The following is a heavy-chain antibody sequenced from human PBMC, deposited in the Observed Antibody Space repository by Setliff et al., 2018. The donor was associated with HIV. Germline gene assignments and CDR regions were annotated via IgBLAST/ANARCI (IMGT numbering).Heavy chain of an antibody. J-gene: IGHJ4*02. CDR2: MNPNSGNT. CDR3: ARDPPGYGDANDY. CDR1: GYTFTNYD. Sequence: ASVKVSCKASGYTFTNYDINWVRQATGQGLEWMGWMNPNSGNTGYAQKFQGRVTITKNTSISTTYMELSSLRSADTAVYYCARDPPGYGDANDYWGQGTLVTVSS. V-gene: IGHV1-8*03. D-gene: IGHD4-17*01.